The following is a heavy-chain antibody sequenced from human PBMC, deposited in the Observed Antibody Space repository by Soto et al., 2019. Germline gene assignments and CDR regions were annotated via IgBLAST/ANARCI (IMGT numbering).Heavy chain of an antibody. CDR3: ARDIHYYDSSGYRGGFDY. J-gene: IGHJ4*02. CDR1: GFTFSDYY. D-gene: IGHD3-22*01. V-gene: IGHV3-11*06. CDR2: ISSSSSYT. Sequence: GGSLRLSCAASGFTFSDYYMSWIRQAPGKGLEWVSYISSSSSYTNYADSVKGRFTISRDNAKNSLYLQMNSLRAEDTAVYYCARDIHYYDSSGYRGGFDYWGQGILVTVSS.